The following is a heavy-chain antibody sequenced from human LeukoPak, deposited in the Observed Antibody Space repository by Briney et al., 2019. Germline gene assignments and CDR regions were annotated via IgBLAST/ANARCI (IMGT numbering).Heavy chain of an antibody. CDR3: ARDGHVYSSSWTNYYYGMDV. J-gene: IGHJ6*02. V-gene: IGHV1-18*01. Sequence: GASVKVSCKASGYTFTSYGISWVRRAPGQGLEWMGWISAYNGNTNYAQKLQGRVTMTTDTSTTTAYMELRSLRSDDTAVYYCARDGHVYSSSWTNYYYGMDVWGQGTTVTVSS. CDR1: GYTFTSYG. CDR2: ISAYNGNT. D-gene: IGHD6-13*01.